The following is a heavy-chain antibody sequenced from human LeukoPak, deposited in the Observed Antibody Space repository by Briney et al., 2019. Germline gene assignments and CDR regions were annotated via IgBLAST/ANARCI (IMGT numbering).Heavy chain of an antibody. CDR1: GVKFSDFG. CDR2: IWHDGLNQ. V-gene: IGHV3-33*03. Sequence: GGSLRLSCAAPGVKFSDFGMRGGRQPPGKGLEWVAVIWHDGLNQFYAEAVKGRFSISRDNSQNTAYLQRNNVRIEETDRSCCWKGGRVTAGGPYFLDYWGQGTMVTVSS. CDR3: WKGGRVTAGGPYFLDY. J-gene: IGHJ3*01. D-gene: IGHD4-11*01.